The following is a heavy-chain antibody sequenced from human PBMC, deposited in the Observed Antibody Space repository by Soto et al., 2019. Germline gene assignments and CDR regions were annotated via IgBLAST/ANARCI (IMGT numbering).Heavy chain of an antibody. CDR2: IKSKSDGGTT. V-gene: IGHV3-15*01. CDR3: ARGPNTAVAGRFDY. CDR1: GFTFSDAW. Sequence: LRLSCAASGFTFSDAWMSWVRQAPGKGLDWVGRIKSKSDGGTTEYAAPVRGRFTISRDDSKNTLYLQMNSLRDEDTAVYYCARGPNTAVAGRFDYWGQGTLVTVSS. J-gene: IGHJ4*02. D-gene: IGHD6-19*01.